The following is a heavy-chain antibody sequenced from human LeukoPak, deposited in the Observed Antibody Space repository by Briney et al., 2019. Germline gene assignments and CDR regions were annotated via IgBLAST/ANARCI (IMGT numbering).Heavy chain of an antibody. J-gene: IGHJ4*02. D-gene: IGHD3-9*01. Sequence: ASVKVSCKASGYTFITHGLTWVRQAPGQGLEWMGWISAYNGNTIYAQNLQDRLTMTTDTSTSTAYMELRSLRSDDTAVYYCARGRLRYLDWTRAYSDYWGQGTLVTVSS. CDR3: ARGRLRYLDWTRAYSDY. CDR2: ISAYNGNT. V-gene: IGHV1-18*01. CDR1: GYTFITHG.